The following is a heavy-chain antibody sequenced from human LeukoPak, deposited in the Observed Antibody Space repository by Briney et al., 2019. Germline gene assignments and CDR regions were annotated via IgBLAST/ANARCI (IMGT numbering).Heavy chain of an antibody. V-gene: IGHV4-38-2*02. D-gene: IGHD3-10*01. J-gene: IGHJ4*02. CDR2: IYHSGST. CDR1: GYSISSGYY. CDR3: ARRHYYGSGSYYDY. Sequence: SETLSLTCTVSGYSISSGYYWGWIRQPPGKGLEWIGSIYHSGSTYYNPSLKSRVTISVDTSKNQFSLKLSSVTAADTAVYYCARRHYYGSGSYYDYWGQGTLVTVSS.